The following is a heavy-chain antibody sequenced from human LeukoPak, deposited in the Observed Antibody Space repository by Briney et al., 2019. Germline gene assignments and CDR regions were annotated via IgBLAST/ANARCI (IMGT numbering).Heavy chain of an antibody. Sequence: PGGSLRLSCAGSGFDFSGYTMNWVRRAPGKGLEWVSSISGTSSSIYYADSVKGRFTLSRDNAKNSLYLQMNSLRVEDTAVYYCAGTYGSYYHFDYWGQGTLVTVSS. D-gene: IGHD1-26*01. CDR3: AGTYGSYYHFDY. CDR1: GFDFSGYT. CDR2: ISGTSSSI. V-gene: IGHV3-21*01. J-gene: IGHJ4*02.